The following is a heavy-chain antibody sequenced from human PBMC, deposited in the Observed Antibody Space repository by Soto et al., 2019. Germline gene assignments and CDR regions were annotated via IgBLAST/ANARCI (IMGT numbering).Heavy chain of an antibody. CDR1: GFTFDDYA. J-gene: IGHJ3*02. V-gene: IGHV3-9*01. D-gene: IGHD1-7*01. Sequence: EVQLVESGGGLVQPGRSLRLSCAASGFTFDDYAMHWVRQAPGKGLEWVSGISWNSGSIGYADSVKGRFTISRDNAKNSLYLQTNSLRAEDTALYYCARGNCDTHDACDIWGQGTMVTVSS. CDR2: ISWNSGSI. CDR3: ARGNCDTHDACDI.